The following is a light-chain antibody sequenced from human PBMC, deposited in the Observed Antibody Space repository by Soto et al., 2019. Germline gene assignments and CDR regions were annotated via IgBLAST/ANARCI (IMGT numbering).Light chain of an antibody. CDR1: QSISNH. CDR2: AAS. J-gene: IGKJ1*01. Sequence: MTQSPATLSASKRARITLTCMASQSISNHLNWYQQKPGKGPNLLIYAASSLQRGVPSRFSGSGSGRDFVLTISSLQPEDSATYYCQQSYGTPWTFGQGTKVDI. V-gene: IGKV1-39*01. CDR3: QQSYGTPWT.